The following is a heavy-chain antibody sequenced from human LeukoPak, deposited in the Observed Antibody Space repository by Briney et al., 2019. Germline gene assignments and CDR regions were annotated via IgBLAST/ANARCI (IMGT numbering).Heavy chain of an antibody. J-gene: IGHJ4*02. CDR1: GFTFDDYA. CDR2: ITWNSGSI. D-gene: IGHD1-1*01. V-gene: IGHV3-9*01. Sequence: GRSLRLSCAASGFTFDDYAMHWVRQAPGKGLEWVSGITWNSGSIGYADSVKGRFTISRDNAKNSLYLQMNSLRAEDTALYYCAKDATTGTAISHWGQGTLATVSS. CDR3: AKDATTGTAISH.